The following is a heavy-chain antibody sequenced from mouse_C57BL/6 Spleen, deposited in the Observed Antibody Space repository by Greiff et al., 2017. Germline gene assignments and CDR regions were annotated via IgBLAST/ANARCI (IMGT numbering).Heavy chain of an antibody. Sequence: VKLQASGAELARPGASVKLSCKASGYTFTSYGLSWVKQRTGQGLEWIGEIYPRSGNTYYNEKFKGKATLTADKSSSTAYMELRSLTSEDSAVYFCARLGDYGDFDYWGQGTTRTVSS. J-gene: IGHJ2*01. CDR2: IYPRSGNT. CDR1: GYTFTSYG. V-gene: IGHV1-81*01. CDR3: ARLGDYGDFDY. D-gene: IGHD2-4*01.